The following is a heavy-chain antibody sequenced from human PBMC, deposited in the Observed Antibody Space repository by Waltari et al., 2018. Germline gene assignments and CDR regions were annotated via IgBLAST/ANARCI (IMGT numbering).Heavy chain of an antibody. CDR2: IYTSGST. Sequence: QVQLQESGPGLVKPSQTLSLTCTVSGGSISSGSYYWSWIRQPAGKGLEWIGRIYTSGSTNYNPSLKSRVTISVDTSKNQFSLKLSSVTAADTAVYYCARAPLRDFWSGYAFDIWGQGTMVTVSS. D-gene: IGHD3-3*01. CDR3: ARAPLRDFWSGYAFDI. V-gene: IGHV4-61*02. CDR1: GGSISSGSYY. J-gene: IGHJ3*02.